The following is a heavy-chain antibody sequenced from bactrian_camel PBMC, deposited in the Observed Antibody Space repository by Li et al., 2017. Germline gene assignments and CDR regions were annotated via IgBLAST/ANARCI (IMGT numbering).Heavy chain of an antibody. CDR3: KGVRLCGDSDIETV. CDR2: ITSLPSLFRAA. D-gene: IGHD3*01. V-gene: IGHV3S40*01. CDR1: GITFSRHD. Sequence: VQLVESGGGSVQAGESLRLSCVASGITFSRHDMSWVRQAPGKEVEWVAGITSLPSLFRAASYADSVKGRFTASQGAKNTVYLQMNSLTPEDTGLYRCKGVRLCGDSDIETVWSQGTQVTVS. J-gene: IGHJ4*01.